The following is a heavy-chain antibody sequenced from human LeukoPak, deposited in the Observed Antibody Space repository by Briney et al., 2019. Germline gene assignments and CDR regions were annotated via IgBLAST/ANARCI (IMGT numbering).Heavy chain of an antibody. J-gene: IGHJ4*02. CDR2: IKQDGSEK. V-gene: IGHV3-7*05. Sequence: GGSLRLSCAASGFTFSGFWMSWVRQAPGKGLEWVANIKQDGSEKYYVDSVKGRFTISRDNAKNSLYLQMNSLRAEDTAVYYCARDQRYCSSSSCPWEPFDYWGQGTLVTVSS. CDR1: GFTFSGFW. CDR3: ARDQRYCSSSSCPWEPFDY. D-gene: IGHD2-2*01.